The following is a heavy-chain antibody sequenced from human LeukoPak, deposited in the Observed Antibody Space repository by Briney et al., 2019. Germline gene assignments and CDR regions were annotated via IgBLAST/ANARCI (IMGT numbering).Heavy chain of an antibody. CDR1: GSSFTTYW. V-gene: IGHV5-51*01. Sequence: GASLKISCKGSGSSFTTYWIGWVRQMPGKGLEWMGIIYPSDSDTRYTPSFEGQVTISADKSISTAYLQWSSLKASDTAMYFCARRVGSARFDYWGQGTLVTVSS. CDR3: ARRVGSARFDY. D-gene: IGHD6-19*01. J-gene: IGHJ4*02. CDR2: IYPSDSDT.